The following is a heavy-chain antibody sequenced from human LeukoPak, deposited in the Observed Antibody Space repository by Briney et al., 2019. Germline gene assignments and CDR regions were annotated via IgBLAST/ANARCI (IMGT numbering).Heavy chain of an antibody. CDR2: INHSGST. D-gene: IGHD6-13*01. J-gene: IGHJ5*02. Sequence: SETLSLTCAVYGGSFSGYYWSWIRQPPGKGLEWIGEINHSGSTNYNPSLKRRVDISVDASKNQFALKLGSVTAADTAVDYCARGGGARGAFSPHSSSWRGIWFDPWGQGTLVTVSS. CDR1: GGSFSGYY. V-gene: IGHV4-34*01. CDR3: ARGGGARGAFSPHSSSWRGIWFDP.